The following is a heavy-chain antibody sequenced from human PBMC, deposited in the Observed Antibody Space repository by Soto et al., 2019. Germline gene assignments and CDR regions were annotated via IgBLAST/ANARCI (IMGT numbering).Heavy chain of an antibody. CDR1: GFSLSTSDVG. CDR3: AHSKYSRSCFVY. J-gene: IGHJ4*02. CDR2: IYWDDDK. D-gene: IGHD6-6*01. Sequence: SCPTLVNPTQTLTLTCTFSGFSLSTSDVGXGWIRQPPGKALEWLAIIYWDDDKRYSPSLKSRLTITKDTSKNQVVLTVTNMDPVDTATYDCAHSKYSRSCFVYRCQGTLVTVSS. V-gene: IGHV2-5*02.